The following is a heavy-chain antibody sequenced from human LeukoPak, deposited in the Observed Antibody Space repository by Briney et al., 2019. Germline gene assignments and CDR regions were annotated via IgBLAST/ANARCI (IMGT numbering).Heavy chain of an antibody. V-gene: IGHV4-59*01. D-gene: IGHD3-22*01. CDR1: GGSISSYY. J-gene: IGHJ4*02. CDR2: IYYSGST. CDR3: AGEDSSGYHYFDY. Sequence: SETLSLTCTVSGGSISSYYWSWIRQPPGKGLEWIGYIYYSGSTNYNPSLKSRVTISVDTSKNQFSLKLSSVTAADTAVYYCAGEDSSGYHYFDYWGQGTLVTVSS.